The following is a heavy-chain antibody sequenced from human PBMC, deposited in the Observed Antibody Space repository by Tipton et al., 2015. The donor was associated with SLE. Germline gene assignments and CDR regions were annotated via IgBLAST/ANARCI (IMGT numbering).Heavy chain of an antibody. CDR1: GYIFTGYY. Sequence: QSGPEVKKPGASVKVSCKASGYIFTGYYMHWVRQAPGQGLEWMGWINPNSGGTNYAQKFQGRVTMTRDTSISTAYMELSRLRSDDTAVYYWARVAVTTPRDFDYWGQGTLVTVSS. CDR2: INPNSGGT. V-gene: IGHV1-2*02. D-gene: IGHD4-17*01. CDR3: ARVAVTTPRDFDY. J-gene: IGHJ4*02.